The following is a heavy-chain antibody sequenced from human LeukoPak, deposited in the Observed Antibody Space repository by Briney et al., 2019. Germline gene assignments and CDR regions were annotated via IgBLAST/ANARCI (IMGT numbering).Heavy chain of an antibody. Sequence: GGSLRLSCEGSGFTFSNYWMGWVRQAPGKGLQWVANIKTDGSEKYYVDSVKGRFTISRDNANNVLYLQMNSLRAEDTAVYYCARDPTYYLRYGYFDSWGQGTLVTVSS. CDR1: GFTFSNYW. J-gene: IGHJ4*02. CDR3: ARDPTYYLRYGYFDS. D-gene: IGHD1-26*01. CDR2: IKTDGSEK. V-gene: IGHV3-7*01.